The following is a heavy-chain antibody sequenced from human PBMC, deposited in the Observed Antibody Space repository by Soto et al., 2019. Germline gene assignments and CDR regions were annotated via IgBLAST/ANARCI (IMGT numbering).Heavy chain of an antibody. J-gene: IGHJ6*02. CDR1: GFTFSSYS. CDR2: ISSSSSTI. Sequence: EVQLVESGGGLVQPGGSLRLSCAASGFTFSSYSMNWVRQAPGKGLEWVSYISSSSSTIYYADSVKGRFTISRDNAKNSLYLQMISLRDEDTAVYYCARAGGLEYYDILTGYYSYYYYYGMDVWGQGTTVTVSS. D-gene: IGHD3-9*01. CDR3: ARAGGLEYYDILTGYYSYYYYYGMDV. V-gene: IGHV3-48*02.